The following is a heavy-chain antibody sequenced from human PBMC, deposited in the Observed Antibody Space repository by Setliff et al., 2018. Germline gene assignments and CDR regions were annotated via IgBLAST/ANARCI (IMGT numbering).Heavy chain of an antibody. Sequence: LRLSCAASGFTFSSYRMHWVRQAPGKGLEWVAVIWDDGGNKYHADSVKGRFTIPRDNSKNTLYLQMNSLRAEDTAVYYCARTCSGSGCYAGLESWGQGTPVTVSS. J-gene: IGHJ4*02. V-gene: IGHV3-33*08. D-gene: IGHD2-15*01. CDR2: IWDDGGNK. CDR1: GFTFSSYR. CDR3: ARTCSGSGCYAGLES.